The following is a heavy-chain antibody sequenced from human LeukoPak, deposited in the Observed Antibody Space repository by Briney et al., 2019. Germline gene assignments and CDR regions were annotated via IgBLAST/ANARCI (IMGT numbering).Heavy chain of an antibody. CDR1: GYSISSGYY. J-gene: IGHJ4*02. D-gene: IGHD3-22*01. CDR2: INHSGST. Sequence: SETLSLTCTVSGYSISSGYYWSWIRQPPGKGLEWIGEINHSGSTNYNPSLKSRVTISVDTSKNQFSLKLSSVTAADTAVYYCARTTMIVELTRGQFDYWGQGTLVTVSS. V-gene: IGHV4-38-2*02. CDR3: ARTTMIVELTRGQFDY.